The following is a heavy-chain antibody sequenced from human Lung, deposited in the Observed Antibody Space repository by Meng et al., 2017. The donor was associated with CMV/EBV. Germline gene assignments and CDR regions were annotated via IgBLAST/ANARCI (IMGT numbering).Heavy chain of an antibody. CDR2: ISSSGSTM. Sequence: SXAASGFTFSSYEMNRVRQAPGKGLEWVSYISSSGSTMYYADSVKGRFTISRDNAKNSLYLQMNSLRVEDTAVYYCARRSGSYVNAFDIWVQGTXVTVAS. CDR3: ARRSGSYVNAFDI. D-gene: IGHD1-26*01. V-gene: IGHV3-48*03. J-gene: IGHJ3*02. CDR1: GFTFSSYE.